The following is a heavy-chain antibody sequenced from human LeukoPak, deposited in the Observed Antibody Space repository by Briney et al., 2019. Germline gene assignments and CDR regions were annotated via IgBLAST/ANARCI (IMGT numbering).Heavy chain of an antibody. CDR3: AKERALYYYGSGSYVDY. CDR2: ISGSGGST. CDR1: GFTFSSYA. Sequence: GGSLRLSCAASGFTFSSYAMSWVRQAPGKGLEWVSAISGSGGSTYYADSVKGRFTTSRDNSKNTLYLQMNSLRAEDTAVYYCAKERALYYYGSGSYVDYWGQGTLVTVSS. J-gene: IGHJ4*02. D-gene: IGHD3-10*01. V-gene: IGHV3-23*01.